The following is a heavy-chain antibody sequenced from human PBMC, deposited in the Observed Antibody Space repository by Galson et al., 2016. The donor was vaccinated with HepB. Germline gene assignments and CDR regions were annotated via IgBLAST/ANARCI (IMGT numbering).Heavy chain of an antibody. CDR1: RFTFSDFW. CDR3: ARDIPNSGRGGFDF. Sequence: SLRLSCAASRFTFSDFWMNWVRQAPGKGLEYVAKINQDGSVKHYLDSVEGRFTISRDNAENSMYLQVNSLRTEDTAVYYCARDIPNSGRGGFDFWGQGTMVTVSS. CDR2: INQDGSVK. V-gene: IGHV3-7*01. D-gene: IGHD3-10*01. J-gene: IGHJ3*01.